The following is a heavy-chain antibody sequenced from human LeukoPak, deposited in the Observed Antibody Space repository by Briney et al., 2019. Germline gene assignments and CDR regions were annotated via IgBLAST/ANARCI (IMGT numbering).Heavy chain of an antibody. D-gene: IGHD2/OR15-2a*01. V-gene: IGHV3-30*18. CDR2: ISHDGSRR. CDR3: AKEIVDP. Sequence: GGSLRLSCAASGFTVSSYGMHWVRQAPGKGLEWVAVISHDGSRRNYADSVEGRLTISRDNSKNTLYLQMNSLRAEDTAVYYCAKEIVDPWGQGTLVTVSS. J-gene: IGHJ5*02. CDR1: GFTVSSYG.